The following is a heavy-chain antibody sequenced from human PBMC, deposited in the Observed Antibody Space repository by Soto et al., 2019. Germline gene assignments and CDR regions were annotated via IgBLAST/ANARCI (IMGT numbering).Heavy chain of an antibody. Sequence: ASVKASWKASGYTFTSYCLWWAQQSPGQGLEWMGWISTYNGNTNYAQKLQGRVTMTTDTSKSTAYMELRSLRSDDTAVYYCARDSSGPYYFDYWGQGTLVTVSS. CDR2: ISTYNGNT. CDR1: GYTFTSYC. J-gene: IGHJ4*02. V-gene: IGHV1-18*01. CDR3: ARDSSGPYYFDY. D-gene: IGHD6-19*01.